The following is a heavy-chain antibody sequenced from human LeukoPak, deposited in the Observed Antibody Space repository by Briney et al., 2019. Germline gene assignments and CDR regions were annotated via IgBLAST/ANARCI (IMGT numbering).Heavy chain of an antibody. V-gene: IGHV4-59*01. D-gene: IGHD4-17*01. CDR2: IYYSGST. CDR3: ARDEYGWYFDL. J-gene: IGHJ2*01. CDR1: GASISSYY. Sequence: SATLSLTCTVSGASISSYYCTWTRQAPGKGLEWIGYIYYSGSTNYNPSLKSRVTISVDTSKNQFSLKLSSVTAADTAVYYCARDEYGWYFDLWGRGTLVTVSS.